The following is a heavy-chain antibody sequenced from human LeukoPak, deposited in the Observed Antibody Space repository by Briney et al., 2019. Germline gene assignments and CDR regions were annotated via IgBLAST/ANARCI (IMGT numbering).Heavy chain of an antibody. Sequence: GGSLRLSCAASGFTFSSYAMHWVRQAPGKGLEWVAVISYDGSNKYYADSVKGRFTISRDNSKNTLYLQMSSLRAEDTAVYYCARGGDGYNSFGYWGQGTLVTVSS. CDR3: ARGGDGYNSFGY. D-gene: IGHD5-24*01. CDR2: ISYDGSNK. CDR1: GFTFSSYA. V-gene: IGHV3-30*04. J-gene: IGHJ4*02.